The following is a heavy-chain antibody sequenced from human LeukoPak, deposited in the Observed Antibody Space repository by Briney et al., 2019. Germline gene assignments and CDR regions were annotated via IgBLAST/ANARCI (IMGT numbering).Heavy chain of an antibody. CDR1: GYTFTSYD. Sequence: ASVKVSCKASGYTFTSYDINWVRQATGQGLEWMGWMNPNSGNTGYAQKFQGRVTMTRNTSISTAYMELSSLRSEDTAVYYCASAGGIVGALDYWGQGTLVTVSS. V-gene: IGHV1-8*01. D-gene: IGHD1-26*01. CDR2: MNPNSGNT. J-gene: IGHJ4*02. CDR3: ASAGGIVGALDY.